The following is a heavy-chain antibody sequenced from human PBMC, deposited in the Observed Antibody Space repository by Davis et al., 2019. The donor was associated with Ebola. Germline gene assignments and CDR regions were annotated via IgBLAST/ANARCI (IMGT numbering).Heavy chain of an antibody. CDR1: RGSPSGYS. CDR2: TNHSGST. CDR3: ARRIPGGWLRVLG. D-gene: IGHD5-12*01. Sequence: SAHSRGSPSGYSCSSLCSPPQTPLEWPRETNHSGSTNYNPSPKSRVTISVDTSTNQFPLKLSSVTAADTAVFYCARRIPGGWLRVLGWGQGAVVSVTS. J-gene: IGHJ4*02. V-gene: IGHV4-34*01.